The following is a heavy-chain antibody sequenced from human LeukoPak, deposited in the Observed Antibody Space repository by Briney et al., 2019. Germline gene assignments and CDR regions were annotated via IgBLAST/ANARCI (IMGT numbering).Heavy chain of an antibody. CDR1: GGSIGSTNYY. Sequence: SETLSLTCTLSGGSIGSTNYYWGWIRQPPGKGLEWIGSIYYSGSTYYNTSLKSRVTISVDTSKNQFSLKVSSVTAADTAVYYCARHRDYWGQGTLVTVAS. CDR3: ARHRDY. V-gene: IGHV4-39*01. J-gene: IGHJ4*02. CDR2: IYYSGST.